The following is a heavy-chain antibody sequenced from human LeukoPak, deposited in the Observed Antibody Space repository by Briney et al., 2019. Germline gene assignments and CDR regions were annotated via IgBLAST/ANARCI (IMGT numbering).Heavy chain of an antibody. V-gene: IGHV4-59*08. D-gene: IGHD2-2*01. J-gene: IGHJ6*03. CDR1: GGSISSYY. Sequence: PSETLSLTCTVSGGSISSYYWSWIRQPPGKGLEWIGYIHYSGSTNYNPSLKSRVTISVDTSKNQFSLKLSSVTAADTAVYYCATCYAPLGYYYYMDVWGKGTTVTVSS. CDR3: ATCYAPLGYYYYMDV. CDR2: IHYSGST.